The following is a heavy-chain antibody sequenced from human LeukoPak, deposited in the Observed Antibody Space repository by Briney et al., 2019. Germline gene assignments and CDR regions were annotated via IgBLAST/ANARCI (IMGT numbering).Heavy chain of an antibody. CDR2: ISAYNGNT. D-gene: IGHD3-22*01. J-gene: IGHJ4*02. CDR1: GYTFTSYG. CDR3: ARETRNYYDSSGYYCFDY. V-gene: IGHV1-18*01. Sequence: GASVKVSCKASGYTFTSYGISWVRQAPGQGLEWMGWISAYNGNTNYAQKLQGRITMTTDTSTSAAYMELRSLRSDDTAVYYCARETRNYYDSSGYYCFDYWGQGTLVTVSS.